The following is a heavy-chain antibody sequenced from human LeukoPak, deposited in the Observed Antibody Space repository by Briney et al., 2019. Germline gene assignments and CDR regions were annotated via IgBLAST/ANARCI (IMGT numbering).Heavy chain of an antibody. V-gene: IGHV3-48*04. CDR2: ISSSSSTI. CDR3: AGDRGDSGYDL. D-gene: IGHD5-12*01. CDR1: GFTFSSYS. J-gene: IGHJ4*02. Sequence: GGSLRLSCAASGFTFSSYSMNWVRQAPGKGLEWVSYISSSSSTIYYADSVKGRFTISRDNAKNSLYLQMNSLRAEDTAVYYCAGDRGDSGYDLWGQGTLVTVSS.